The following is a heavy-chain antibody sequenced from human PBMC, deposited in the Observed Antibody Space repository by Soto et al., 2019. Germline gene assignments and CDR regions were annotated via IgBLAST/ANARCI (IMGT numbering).Heavy chain of an antibody. V-gene: IGHV3-30*18. J-gene: IGHJ6*02. D-gene: IGHD1-26*01. CDR2: ISYDGSNK. CDR1: GFTFSSYG. CDR3: AKDSGANYSYDYYYGMEV. Sequence: PGGSLRLSCAASGFTFSSYGMHWVRQAPGKGLEWVAVISYDGSNKYYADSVKGRFTISRDNSKNTLYLQMNSLRAEDTAVYYCAKDSGANYSYDYYYGMEVWGQGTTVTVSS.